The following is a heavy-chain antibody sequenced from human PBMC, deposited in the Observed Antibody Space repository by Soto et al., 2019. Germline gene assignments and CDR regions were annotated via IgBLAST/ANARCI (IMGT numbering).Heavy chain of an antibody. Sequence: PXATLSLASTISGASISSYYWSWIRQPPGQGLEWIGYIHDSGSSNYNPSLKSRVTISVDTSKNQFSLKLSSVTAADTAVYYCARALSSQPWHQDWFDPWGQGTMVTVSS. CDR3: ARALSSQPWHQDWFDP. CDR2: IHDSGSS. D-gene: IGHD2-2*01. CDR1: GASISSYY. V-gene: IGHV4-59*13. J-gene: IGHJ5*02.